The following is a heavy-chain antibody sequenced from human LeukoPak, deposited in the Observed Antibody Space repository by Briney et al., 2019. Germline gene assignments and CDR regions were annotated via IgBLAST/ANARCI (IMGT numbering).Heavy chain of an antibody. CDR3: ATSWGGSGYYYYFDY. CDR2: IIPIFGTA. V-gene: IGHV1-69*13. J-gene: IGHJ4*02. D-gene: IGHD3-22*01. Sequence: SVKVSRKASGGTFSSYAISWVRQAPGQGLEWMGGIIPIFGTANYAQKFQGRVTITADESTSTAYMELSSLRSEDTAVYYCATSWGGSGYYYYFDYWGQGTLVTVSS. CDR1: GGTFSSYA.